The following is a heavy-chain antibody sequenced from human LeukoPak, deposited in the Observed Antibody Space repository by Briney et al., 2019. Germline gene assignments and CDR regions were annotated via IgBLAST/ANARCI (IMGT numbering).Heavy chain of an antibody. Sequence: GGSLRLSCAASGFTFSTYWMSWVRQAPGKGLEWVAFIKQDGTEKYYVDSMKGRFTISRDNAENSLCLQMNSLRAEDTAVYYCAGGVGASHFDYWGQGTLVTVSS. J-gene: IGHJ4*02. CDR2: IKQDGTEK. D-gene: IGHD1-26*01. CDR3: AGGVGASHFDY. CDR1: GFTFSTYW. V-gene: IGHV3-7*04.